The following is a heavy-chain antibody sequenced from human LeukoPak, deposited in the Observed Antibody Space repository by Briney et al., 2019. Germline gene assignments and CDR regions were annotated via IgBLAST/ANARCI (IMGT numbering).Heavy chain of an antibody. J-gene: IGHJ4*02. CDR1: RFTFSSYG. V-gene: IGHV3-48*01. CDR3: TRVGYIDEGIDY. D-gene: IGHD5-24*01. CDR2: ISDGTSSK. Sequence: PGGSLRLSCAASRFTFSSYGMNWVRQAPGKGLEWVSYISDGTSSKYYADSVKGRFTISRDNAKNSLYLQMNSLRAEDTAIYYCTRVGYIDEGIDYWGQGTLVTVSS.